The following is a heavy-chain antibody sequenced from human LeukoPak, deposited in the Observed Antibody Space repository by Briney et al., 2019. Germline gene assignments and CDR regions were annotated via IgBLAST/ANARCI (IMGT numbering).Heavy chain of an antibody. J-gene: IGHJ6*02. V-gene: IGHV3-9*01. Sequence: PGRSLRLSCAASGFTFDDYAMHWVRQAPGKGLEWVSGISWNSGSIGYVDSVKGRFTISRDNAKNSLYLQMNSLRAEDTAVYYCAGDNGDAPYYYYGMDVWGQGTTVTVSS. CDR3: AGDNGDAPYYYYGMDV. CDR1: GFTFDDYA. D-gene: IGHD4-17*01. CDR2: ISWNSGSI.